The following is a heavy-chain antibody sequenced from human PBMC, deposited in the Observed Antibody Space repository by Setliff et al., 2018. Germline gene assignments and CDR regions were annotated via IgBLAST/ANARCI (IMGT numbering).Heavy chain of an antibody. V-gene: IGHV4-34*01. CDR3: ASCRYQVPYDY. CDR1: GGTFSDYH. D-gene: IGHD2-2*01. J-gene: IGHJ4*02. Sequence: PSETLSLTCAAYGGTFSDYHWTWIRQSPEKGLEWIGEINHRGSTNYNPSLKGRATISVDNSKNQFSLNLNSVTAADTGVYYCASCRYQVPYDYWGQGILVTV. CDR2: INHRGST.